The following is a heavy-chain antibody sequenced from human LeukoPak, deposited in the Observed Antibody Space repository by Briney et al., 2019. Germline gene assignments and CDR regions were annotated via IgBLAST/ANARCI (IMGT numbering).Heavy chain of an antibody. J-gene: IGHJ4*02. Sequence: ASVKVSCKASGGTFSSYAISWVRQAPGQGLEWMGRINPNSGGTNYAQKFQGRVTMTRDTSISTAYMELSRLRSDDTVVYYCARERSGYSSGWYGGGLDYWGQETLVIVSS. CDR2: INPNSGGT. V-gene: IGHV1-2*05. CDR1: GGTFSSYA. CDR3: ARERSGYSSGWYGGGLDY. D-gene: IGHD6-19*01.